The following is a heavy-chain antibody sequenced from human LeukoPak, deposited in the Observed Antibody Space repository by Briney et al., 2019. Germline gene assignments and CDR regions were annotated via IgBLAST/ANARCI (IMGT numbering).Heavy chain of an antibody. Sequence: GGSLKLSCAASGFTFSGSAMHWVRQASGKGLEWVGRIRSKANSYATAYAASVKGRFTISRDDSKNTAYLQMNSLKTEDTAVYYCTRTEMATIIGSSPRLSPDAFDIWGQGTMVTVSS. V-gene: IGHV3-73*01. D-gene: IGHD5-24*01. J-gene: IGHJ3*02. CDR2: IRSKANSYAT. CDR3: TRTEMATIIGSSPRLSPDAFDI. CDR1: GFTFSGSA.